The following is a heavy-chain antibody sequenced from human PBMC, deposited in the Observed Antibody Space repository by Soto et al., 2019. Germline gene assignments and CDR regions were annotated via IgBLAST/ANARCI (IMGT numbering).Heavy chain of an antibody. J-gene: IGHJ4*02. Sequence: SETLSLTCTISGGSISSYYWSWIRQPPGKGLEWIGYIYYSGSTNYNPSLKSRVTISVDTSKKQFSLKLSSVTAADTAVYYCASHASSSWYYFDYWGQGTLVTVSS. CDR2: IYYSGST. CDR1: GGSISSYY. D-gene: IGHD6-13*01. V-gene: IGHV4-59*08. CDR3: ASHASSSWYYFDY.